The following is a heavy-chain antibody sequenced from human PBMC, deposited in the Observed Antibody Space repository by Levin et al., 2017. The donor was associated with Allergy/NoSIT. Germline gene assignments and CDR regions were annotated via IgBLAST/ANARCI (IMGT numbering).Heavy chain of an antibody. V-gene: IGHV3-53*01. Sequence: HAGGSLRLSCVASGFTVSSNHMSWVRRAPGKGLEWVSLLDSSYYTAYADSVKGRFTISRDNSKNTLYLQMNSLRADDAAVYYCARGSHASGWTFGGQGTLVSVSS. CDR1: GFTVSSNH. J-gene: IGHJ4*02. CDR3: ARGSHASGWTF. CDR2: LDSSYYT. D-gene: IGHD6-19*01.